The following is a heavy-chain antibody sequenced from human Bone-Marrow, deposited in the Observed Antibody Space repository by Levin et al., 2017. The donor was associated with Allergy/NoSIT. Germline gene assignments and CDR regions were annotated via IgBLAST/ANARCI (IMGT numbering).Heavy chain of an antibody. Sequence: SETLSLTCTVSGASISTSTYYWGWIRQPPGKGLEWIANIYYSGSAYYNLSLKGRVTISVDTSKNQFSLMLTSVTAADTAVYYCARRSRGTWNEFYFDFWGQGTLVTVSS. J-gene: IGHJ4*02. CDR1: GASISTSTYY. CDR3: ARRSRGTWNEFYFDF. CDR2: IYYSGSA. V-gene: IGHV4-39*01. D-gene: IGHD1-1*01.